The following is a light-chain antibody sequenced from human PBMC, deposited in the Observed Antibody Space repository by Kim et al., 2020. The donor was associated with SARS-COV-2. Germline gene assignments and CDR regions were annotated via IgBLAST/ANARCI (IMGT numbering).Light chain of an antibody. CDR3: GADHAIGNNFVWV. V-gene: IGLV9-49*02. CDR2: VGAGGFVG. Sequence: QPVLTQPPTASASPGASVTLTCTLGAAYSEYRVDWYHQRPGKGPRFVMRVGAGGFVGSKGDGIPDRFSVYASGLNRYLTIKDIQEEDEGDYHRGADHAIGNNFVWVFGGGTQLTVL. CDR1: AAYSEYR. J-gene: IGLJ3*02.